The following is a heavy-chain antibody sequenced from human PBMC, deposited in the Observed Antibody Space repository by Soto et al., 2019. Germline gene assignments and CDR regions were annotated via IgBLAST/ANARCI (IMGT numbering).Heavy chain of an antibody. J-gene: IGHJ4*02. D-gene: IGHD3-10*01. CDR1: GFTFSSYA. V-gene: IGHV3-23*01. CDR2: FTNYGAT. Sequence: GGSLRLSCAASGFTFSSYAMSWVRQAPGKGLEWVSTFTNYGATYYADSVKGRFTISRDNSKNTLYLQMNSLRAEDTAVYYCAREFASGSPNYDYWGPGTLVTVSS. CDR3: AREFASGSPNYDY.